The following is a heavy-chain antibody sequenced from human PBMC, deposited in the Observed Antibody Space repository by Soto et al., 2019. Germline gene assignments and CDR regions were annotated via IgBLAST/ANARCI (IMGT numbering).Heavy chain of an antibody. D-gene: IGHD5-12*01. V-gene: IGHV4-31*03. J-gene: IGHJ3*02. CDR2: IYYSGPT. CDR3: ARVSAYEGNVFDI. CDR1: GGSISSDGYY. Sequence: QVQLQESGPGLVRPSQTLSLTCTVSGGSISSDGYYWSWIRQHPGKALEWIGYIYYSGPTYYNPSLKSRVTISLDTSENQFSLKLTSVTAADTAVYYCARVSAYEGNVFDIWGQGTMVSVSS.